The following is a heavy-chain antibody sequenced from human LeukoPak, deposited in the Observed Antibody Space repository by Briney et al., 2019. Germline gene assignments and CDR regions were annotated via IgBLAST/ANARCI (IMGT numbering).Heavy chain of an antibody. CDR2: MNPNSGGT. CDR3: ARGLGYSNSPGKY. D-gene: IGHD6-13*01. V-gene: IGHV1-2*02. J-gene: IGHJ4*02. Sequence: ASVKVSCKASGHTFTGYYMHWVRQAPGQGLEWMGWMNPNSGGTNYAQKLQGRVTLTRDTSISTAYMELSSLRSDDTAVYYCARGLGYSNSPGKYWGQGTLVTVSS. CDR1: GHTFTGYY.